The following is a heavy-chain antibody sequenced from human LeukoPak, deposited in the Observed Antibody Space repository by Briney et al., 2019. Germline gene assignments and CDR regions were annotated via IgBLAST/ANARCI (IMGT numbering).Heavy chain of an antibody. Sequence: SETLSLTCTVSGGSISSYYWSWIRQPPGKGLEWIGYTYYSGSTNYNPFLKSRVTLSVDTSKNQFSLKLSSVTAADTAVYYCARQYDILTGYYIFDYWSQGTLVTVSS. J-gene: IGHJ4*02. CDR3: ARQYDILTGYYIFDY. V-gene: IGHV4-59*08. D-gene: IGHD3-9*01. CDR1: GGSISSYY. CDR2: TYYSGST.